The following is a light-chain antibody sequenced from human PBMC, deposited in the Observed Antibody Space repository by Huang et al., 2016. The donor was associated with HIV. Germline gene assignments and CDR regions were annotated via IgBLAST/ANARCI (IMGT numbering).Light chain of an antibody. CDR2: KAS. V-gene: IGKV1-5*03. CDR3: QQYNSLAWT. Sequence: DIQMTQSPSTLSASVGDRVTITCRASQSSSSWLAWYQQTPGKAPNLLIYKASSLESGVPSRFSGSGSGTEFTLTISSLQPDDFATYYCQQYNSLAWTFGQGTKVEIK. J-gene: IGKJ1*01. CDR1: QSSSSW.